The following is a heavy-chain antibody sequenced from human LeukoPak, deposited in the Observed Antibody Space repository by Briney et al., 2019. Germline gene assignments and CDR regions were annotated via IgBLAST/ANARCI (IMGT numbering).Heavy chain of an antibody. J-gene: IGHJ4*02. CDR3: ARGIRGYGDY. CDR1: GGSFSGYY. Sequence: SETLSLTCAVYGGSFSGYYWSWIRQPPGKGLEWIGEVNHSGSTNYNPSLKSRVTISVDTSKNQFSLKLSSVTAADTAVYYCARGIRGYGDYWGQGSLVTVSS. D-gene: IGHD5-12*01. V-gene: IGHV4-34*01. CDR2: VNHSGST.